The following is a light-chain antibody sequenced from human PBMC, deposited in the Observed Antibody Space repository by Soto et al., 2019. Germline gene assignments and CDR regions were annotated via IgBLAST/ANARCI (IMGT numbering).Light chain of an antibody. V-gene: IGKV3-11*01. CDR3: QQYNNWRT. CDR1: QSVSSS. J-gene: IGKJ1*01. CDR2: DAS. Sequence: EIVLTQSPATLSLSPGERATLSCRASQSVSSSLAWYQQKPGQAPRLLIYDASNRATGIPARLSGSGSGTDFTLTISSLQSEDFAVYYCQQYNNWRTFGQGTKVDIK.